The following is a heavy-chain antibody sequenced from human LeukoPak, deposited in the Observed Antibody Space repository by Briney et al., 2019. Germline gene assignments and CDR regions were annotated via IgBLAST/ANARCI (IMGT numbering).Heavy chain of an antibody. Sequence: PSETLSLTCAVYGGSFSGYYWSWIRQPPGKGRELVGEINHSGSTNYNPSLKTRVTISVDTSKNQVSLKLSSVTAADTTVYYCARGIRYYYDSSGYYPLNWFDPGGQGTLVTVSS. J-gene: IGHJ5*02. CDR3: ARGIRYYYDSSGYYPLNWFDP. V-gene: IGHV4-34*01. CDR1: GGSFSGYY. D-gene: IGHD3-22*01. CDR2: INHSGST.